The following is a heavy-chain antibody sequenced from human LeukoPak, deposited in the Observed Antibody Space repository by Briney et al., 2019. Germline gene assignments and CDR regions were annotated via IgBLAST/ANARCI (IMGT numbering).Heavy chain of an antibody. CDR2: IYYSGST. Sequence: SETLSLTCTVSGGSISSHYWSWIRQPPGKGLEWIGYIYYSGSTNYNPSLKSRVTISVDTSKNQFSLKLSSVTAADTAVYYCAIEYCTNGVCYRPVRVGFDPWGQGTLVTVSS. CDR1: GGSISSHY. V-gene: IGHV4-59*08. J-gene: IGHJ5*02. D-gene: IGHD2-8*01. CDR3: AIEYCTNGVCYRPVRVGFDP.